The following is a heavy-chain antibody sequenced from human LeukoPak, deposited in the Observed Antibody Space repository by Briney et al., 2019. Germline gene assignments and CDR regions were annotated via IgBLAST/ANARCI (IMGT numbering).Heavy chain of an antibody. CDR1: GGTFSSYA. CDR2: IIPIFGTA. V-gene: IGHV1-69*06. J-gene: IGHJ3*02. Sequence: GASVKVSCKASGGTFSSYAISWVRQAPGQGLEWMGGIIPIFGTANYAQKLQGRVTITADKSTSTAYMELSSLRSEDTAVYYCTTGGYYDILTGYHTDAFDIWGQGTMVTVSS. CDR3: TTGGYYDILTGYHTDAFDI. D-gene: IGHD3-9*01.